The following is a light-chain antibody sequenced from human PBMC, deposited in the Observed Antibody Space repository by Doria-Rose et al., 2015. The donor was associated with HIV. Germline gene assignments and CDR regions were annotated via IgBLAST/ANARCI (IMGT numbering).Light chain of an antibody. Sequence: LTQSQGTLSLSPGERATLSCRASQRVKSSYLAWYQQKPGQAPRPLIYDASTRATGIPDRFSGSRSGTDFTLTISRLEPEDVAVYYCQQYGTSRGTFGQGTRLEIK. V-gene: IGKV3-20*01. CDR2: DAS. CDR3: QQYGTSRGT. J-gene: IGKJ5*01. CDR1: QRVKSSY.